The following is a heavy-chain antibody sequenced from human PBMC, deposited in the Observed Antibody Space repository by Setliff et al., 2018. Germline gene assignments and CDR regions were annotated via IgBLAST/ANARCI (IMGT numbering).Heavy chain of an antibody. CDR2: IYTSWST. D-gene: IGHD3-3*01. CDR3: ARMSGFLYMDV. Sequence: SETLSLTCTVSGDSISSRTYYWSWIRQPAGKGLEWIGHIYTSWSTIYNPSLKSRLTISLDTSKNQFSLNLSSVTAADTAVYYCARMSGFLYMDVWAKGPRSPSP. J-gene: IGHJ6*03. V-gene: IGHV4-61*09. CDR1: GDSISSRTYY.